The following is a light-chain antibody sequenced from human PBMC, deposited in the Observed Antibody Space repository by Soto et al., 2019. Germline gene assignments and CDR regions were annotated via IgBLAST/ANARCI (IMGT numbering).Light chain of an antibody. J-gene: IGKJ5*01. Sequence: EIVLTQSPGTLSLSPGDRATLSCRASQSVRNNYLSWFHQKPGQAPRLLIYSASIRATGIPGRFSGSGSGTDFTLTVSRLEPEDFGVYYCLQFGSTPTTFGQGTRLEIK. CDR2: SAS. V-gene: IGKV3-20*01. CDR3: LQFGSTPTT. CDR1: QSVRNNY.